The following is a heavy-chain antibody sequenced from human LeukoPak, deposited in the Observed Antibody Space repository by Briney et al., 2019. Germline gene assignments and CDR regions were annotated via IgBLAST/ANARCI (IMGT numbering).Heavy chain of an antibody. V-gene: IGHV5-51*01. D-gene: IGHD6-13*01. CDR3: ATSSSADHDAFDS. CDR1: GYILNTEW. CDR2: MYPSDSDT. J-gene: IGHJ3*02. Sequence: GESLTLSCMLSGYILNTEWIGWVRHMHGKGLEWMGIMYPSDSDTIYSPSFQGQVIISADKSISTAYLQWSSLKASDTAMYYCATSSSADHDAFDSWGEGRIVSVPS.